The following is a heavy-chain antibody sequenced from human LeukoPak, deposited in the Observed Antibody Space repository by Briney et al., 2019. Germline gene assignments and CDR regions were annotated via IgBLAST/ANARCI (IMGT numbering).Heavy chain of an antibody. D-gene: IGHD3-10*02. CDR2: IYYSGST. Sequence: SETLSLTCTVSGGSISSSSYYWGWIRQPPGKGLEWIGSIYYSGSTYYNPSLKSRVTISVDTSRNQFSLKLSSVTAADTAVYYCAAGYVNFYYCGQGTLVTVSS. CDR3: AAGYVNFYY. V-gene: IGHV4-39*07. CDR1: GGSISSSSYY. J-gene: IGHJ4*02.